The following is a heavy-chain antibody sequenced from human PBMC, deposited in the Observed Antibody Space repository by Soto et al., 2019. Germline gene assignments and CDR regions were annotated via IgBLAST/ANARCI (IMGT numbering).Heavy chain of an antibody. CDR2: IGGRGNSA. D-gene: IGHD5-12*01. V-gene: IGHV3-23*01. CDR3: VREGRGTFDF. CDR1: GFDFRSYE. Sequence: GGSLRLSCVASGFDFRSYEMNWVRQAPGKGLEWISVIGGRGNSAYYADSVQGRFTVSRDNSKNTLSLQMSSQTADDTAIYYCVREGRGTFDFWGRGTMVTVSS. J-gene: IGHJ3*01.